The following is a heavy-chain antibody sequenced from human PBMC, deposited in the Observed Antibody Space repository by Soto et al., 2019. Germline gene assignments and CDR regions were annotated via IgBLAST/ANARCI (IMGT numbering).Heavy chain of an antibody. CDR1: GVAFSFYS. J-gene: IGHJ4*02. V-gene: IGHV3-23*01. CDR2: ISGNGATT. CDR3: ARAGSPFHSDSTGYWGFDY. Sequence: EVALLESGGGLVQPGGSLRLSCEVSGVAFSFYSMSWVRQAPGKGLEWVASISGNGATTYYAASGKGRFTFSRDNSKNTLYLQMNSLRTEDTALYYCARAGSPFHSDSTGYWGFDYWGQGTLVTVSS. D-gene: IGHD3-9*01.